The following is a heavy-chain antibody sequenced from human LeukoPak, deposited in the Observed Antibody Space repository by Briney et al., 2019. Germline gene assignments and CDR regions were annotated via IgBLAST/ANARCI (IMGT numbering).Heavy chain of an antibody. V-gene: IGHV1-2*02. CDR1: GYTFTGYY. Sequence: ASVKVSCKASGYTFTGYYMHWVRQAPGQGLEWMGWINPNSGGTNYAQKFQGRVTMTRDTSISTAYMELSRLRSDDTAVYYCARERRRPHYDYVWGSYIHYYMDVWGKGTTVTISS. CDR3: ARERRRPHYDYVWGSYIHYYMDV. D-gene: IGHD3-16*01. J-gene: IGHJ6*03. CDR2: INPNSGGT.